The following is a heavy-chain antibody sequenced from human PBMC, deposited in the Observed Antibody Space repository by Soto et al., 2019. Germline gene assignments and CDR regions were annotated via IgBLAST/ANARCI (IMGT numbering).Heavy chain of an antibody. V-gene: IGHV3-33*01. CDR2: IWYDGSNK. CDR1: GFTFSSYG. CDR3: AREGLGGYASGPDDY. J-gene: IGHJ4*02. D-gene: IGHD1-26*01. Sequence: PEGSLRLSFAASGFTFSSYGLHRVRQAPGKGLEWVAVIWYDGSNKYYADSVKGRFTISRDNSKNTLYLQMNSLRAEDTAVYYCAREGLGGYASGPDDYWGQGT.